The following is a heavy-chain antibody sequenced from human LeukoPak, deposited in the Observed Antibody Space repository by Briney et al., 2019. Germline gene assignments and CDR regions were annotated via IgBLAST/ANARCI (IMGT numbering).Heavy chain of an antibody. J-gene: IGHJ4*02. CDR3: ARGGTGWYFDY. CDR1: GFTVSSNY. D-gene: IGHD2-2*01. V-gene: IGHV3-53*04. CDR2: IYSGGST. Sequence: PGGSLRLSCAASGFTVSSNYMSRVRQAPGKGLEWVSVIYSGGSTYYADSVKGRFTISRHNSKNTLYLQMNSLRAEDTAVYYCARGGTGWYFDYWGQGTLVTVSS.